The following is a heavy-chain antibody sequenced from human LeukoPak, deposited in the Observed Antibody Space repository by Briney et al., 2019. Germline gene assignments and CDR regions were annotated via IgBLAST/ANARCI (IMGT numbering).Heavy chain of an antibody. CDR3: ARWYCSSTSCRRTAGVGWFDP. Sequence: SETLSLTCAVSGGSISSGGYSWSWLRQPPGKGLEWIGYIYYSGSTNYNPSLKSRVTISVDTSKNQFSLKLSSVTAADTAVYYCARWYCSSTSCRRTAGVGWFDPWGQGTLVTVSS. V-gene: IGHV4-61*08. CDR1: GGSISSGGYS. J-gene: IGHJ5*02. CDR2: IYYSGST. D-gene: IGHD2-2*01.